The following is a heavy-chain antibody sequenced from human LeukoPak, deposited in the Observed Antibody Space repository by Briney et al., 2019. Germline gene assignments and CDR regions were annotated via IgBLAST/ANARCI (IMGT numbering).Heavy chain of an antibody. Sequence: SVKVSCKASGGTFSSYAISWVRQAPGQGLEWMGGIIPIFGTANYAQKFQGKVTITTDESTSTAYTELSSLRSEDTAVYYCARRVVRGVRGNWFDPWGQGTLVTVSS. D-gene: IGHD3-10*01. CDR1: GGTFSSYA. CDR2: IIPIFGTA. CDR3: ARRVVRGVRGNWFDP. J-gene: IGHJ5*02. V-gene: IGHV1-69*05.